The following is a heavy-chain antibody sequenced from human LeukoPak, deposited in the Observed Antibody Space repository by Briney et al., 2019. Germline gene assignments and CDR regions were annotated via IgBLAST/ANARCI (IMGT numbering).Heavy chain of an antibody. CDR3: ARGWLYCSGGSCYSLNWFDP. CDR2: IKRDGSEK. CDR1: GFTFSSHW. V-gene: IGHV3-7*01. D-gene: IGHD2-15*01. J-gene: IGHJ5*02. Sequence: GGSLRLSCAASGFTFSSHWMSWVRQAPGKGLEWVANIKRDGSEKNYVDSVKGRFTISRDNAKSSLYLQMNSLRVEDTAVYYCARGWLYCSGGSCYSLNWFDPWGQGTLVTVSS.